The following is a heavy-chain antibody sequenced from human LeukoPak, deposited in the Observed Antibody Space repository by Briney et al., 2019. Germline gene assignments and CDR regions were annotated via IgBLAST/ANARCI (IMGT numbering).Heavy chain of an antibody. CDR3: ARGGGYGTDYNWFDP. V-gene: IGHV4-30-2*01. Sequence: PSQTLSLTCAVSGGSISSGGYSWSWIRQPPGKGLEWIGYIYHSGSTYYNPSLKSRVTISVDRAKNQFSLKLSSVTAADTAVYYCARGGGYGTDYNWFDPWGQGTLVTLCS. D-gene: IGHD5-12*01. J-gene: IGHJ5*02. CDR1: GGSISSGGYS. CDR2: IYHSGST.